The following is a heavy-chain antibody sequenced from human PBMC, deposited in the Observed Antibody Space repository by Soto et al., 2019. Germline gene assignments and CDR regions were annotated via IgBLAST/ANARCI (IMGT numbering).Heavy chain of an antibody. J-gene: IGHJ4*02. Sequence: ASVKVSCKASGYTFTSYPMHWVRQAPGQRLEWMGWINAGNGDTKYSQKFQGRVTITRDTSASTAYMELSSLRSEDTAVYYCARDWTHYDNTRPGDYWGQGTLVTVSS. D-gene: IGHD3-22*01. V-gene: IGHV1-3*01. CDR1: GYTFTSYP. CDR3: ARDWTHYDNTRPGDY. CDR2: INAGNGDT.